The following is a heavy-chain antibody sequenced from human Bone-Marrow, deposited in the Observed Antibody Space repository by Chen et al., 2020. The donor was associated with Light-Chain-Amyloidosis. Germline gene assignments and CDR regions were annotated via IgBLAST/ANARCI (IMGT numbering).Heavy chain of an antibody. CDR3: ARDWYDYVWGSYRYPFDY. Sequence: QLQLQESGPGLVKPSETLSLTCTVSGGSISSRSYYWGWIRQPPGKGLEWIGSIYYSGSTYYNPSLKSRVTISVDTSKNQFSLKLSSVTAADTAVYYCARDWYDYVWGSYRYPFDYWGQGTLVTVSS. V-gene: IGHV4-39*07. J-gene: IGHJ4*02. D-gene: IGHD3-16*02. CDR1: GGSISSRSYY. CDR2: IYYSGST.